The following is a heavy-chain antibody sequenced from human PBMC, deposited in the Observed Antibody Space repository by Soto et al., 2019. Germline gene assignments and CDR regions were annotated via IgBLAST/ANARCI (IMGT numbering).Heavy chain of an antibody. V-gene: IGHV1-18*01. D-gene: IGHD6-19*01. CDR2: ISTYNGNT. CDR1: SETFASYD. CDR3: ARVTSGSGDWFDP. Sequence: ASVKVSCKASSETFASYDITWVRQAPGQGLEWMGWISTYNGNTKYAQNVQGRVSMTTDTSTSTAYMELRSLKSDDTAVYYCARVTSGSGDWFDPWGQGTLVTVSS. J-gene: IGHJ5*02.